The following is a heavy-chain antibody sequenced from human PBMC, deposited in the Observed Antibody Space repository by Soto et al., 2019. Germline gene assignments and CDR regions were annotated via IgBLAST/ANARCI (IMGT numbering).Heavy chain of an antibody. CDR3: ARGLGVKYQLLYHY. CDR1: GGSVSSGSYY. J-gene: IGHJ4*02. V-gene: IGHV4-61*01. Sequence: SETLSLTCTVSGGSVSSGSYYWSWIRQPPGKGLEWIGYIYYSGSTNCNPSLKSRVTISVDTSKNQFSLKLSSVTAADTAVYYCARGLGVKYQLLYHYWGQGTLVTVSS. CDR2: IYYSGST. D-gene: IGHD2-2*02.